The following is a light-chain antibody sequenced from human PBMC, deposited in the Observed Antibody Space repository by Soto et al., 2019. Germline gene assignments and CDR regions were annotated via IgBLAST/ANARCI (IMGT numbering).Light chain of an antibody. Sequence: QSVLTQPPSASGSPGQSVTISCTGTSSDVGGYNYVSWYQQHPGKAPKLMIYEVSKRPSGVPDRFSGSKSGNTASLTVSGLQAEDEADYYCSSYAGRNNLGVFGGGTQLTVL. CDR3: SSYAGRNNLGV. V-gene: IGLV2-8*01. CDR2: EVS. J-gene: IGLJ3*02. CDR1: SSDVGGYNY.